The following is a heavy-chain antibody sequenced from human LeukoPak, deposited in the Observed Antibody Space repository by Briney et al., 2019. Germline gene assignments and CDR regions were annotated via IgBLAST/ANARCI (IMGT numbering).Heavy chain of an antibody. CDR3: TRDSEPRREAAAGLDD. D-gene: IGHD6-13*01. V-gene: IGHV3-43*01. CDR2: LNWEGETT. CDR1: GFDLNDYT. Sequence: GGSLRLSCAASGFDLNDYTMHWVRQAPGKGLEWVALLNWEGETTYYADSVRGRFIISRDISRDSLYLQMDSLRSEDTAFYYCTRDSEPRREAAAGLDDWGQGTLVTVSS. J-gene: IGHJ4*02.